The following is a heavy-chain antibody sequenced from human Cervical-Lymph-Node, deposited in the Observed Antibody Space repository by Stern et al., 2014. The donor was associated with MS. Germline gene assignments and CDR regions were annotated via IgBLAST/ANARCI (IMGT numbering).Heavy chain of an antibody. CDR2: VYYSGTS. CDR3: ARGLRIVRPAGTTSYFDT. J-gene: IGHJ5*02. V-gene: IGHV4-59*01. Sequence: VQLVESGPGLVKPSETLSLTCPMSGDSISTYYWNWIRQPPGKGLEYIGYVYYSGTSMYNPSLKSRVTLSVDTSKMQFSLRLSSVTAADTAVYYCARGLRIVRPAGTTSYFDTWGQGILVTVSS. D-gene: IGHD1-1*01. CDR1: GDSISTYY.